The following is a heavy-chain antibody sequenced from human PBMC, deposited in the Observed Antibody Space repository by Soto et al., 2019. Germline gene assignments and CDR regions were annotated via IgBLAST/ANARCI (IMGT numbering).Heavy chain of an antibody. D-gene: IGHD2-2*01. Sequence: QVQLVQSGAEVKKPGSSVKVSCKASGGTFSSYAISWVRQAPGQGLEWMGGIIPIFGSANYAQKFQGRVTITADETTSTAYMELSSLRSEDTAGDYCARVIHCGSTSRYGLGGGHLAPWGQVTLVTVSS. J-gene: IGHJ5*02. CDR3: ARVIHCGSTSRYGLGGGHLAP. CDR1: GGTFSSYA. V-gene: IGHV1-69*01. CDR2: IIPIFGSA.